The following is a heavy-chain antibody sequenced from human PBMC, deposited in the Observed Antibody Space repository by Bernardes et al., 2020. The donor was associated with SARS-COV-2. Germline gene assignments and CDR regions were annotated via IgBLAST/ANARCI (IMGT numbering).Heavy chain of an antibody. CDR3: ARDPAGYGMDV. CDR2: IYHSGST. V-gene: IGHV4-4*02. Sequence: SEPLSLTCAVSGGSISSSNWWSCVRQPPGKGLEWIGEIYHSGSTNYNPSLKSRVTISVDKSKNQFSLKLSSVTAADTAVYYCARDPAGYGMDVWGQGTTVTVSS. CDR1: GGSISSSNW. J-gene: IGHJ6*02.